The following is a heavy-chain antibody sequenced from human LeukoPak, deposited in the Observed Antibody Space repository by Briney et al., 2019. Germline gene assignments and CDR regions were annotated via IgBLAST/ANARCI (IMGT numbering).Heavy chain of an antibody. CDR2: IYSGGST. D-gene: IGHD4/OR15-4a*01. V-gene: IGHV3-53*01. CDR1: GFTFSSYS. Sequence: PGGSLRLSCAASGFTFSSYSMNWVRQAPGKGLEWVSVIYSGGSTYYADSVKGRFTISRDNSKNTLYLQMNSLRAEDTAVYYCARLTGYWGQGTLVTVSS. J-gene: IGHJ4*02. CDR3: ARLTGY.